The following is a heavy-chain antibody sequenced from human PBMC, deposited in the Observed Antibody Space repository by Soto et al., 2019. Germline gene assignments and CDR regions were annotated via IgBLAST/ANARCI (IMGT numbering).Heavy chain of an antibody. J-gene: IGHJ4*02. CDR1: GYSFTSYW. Sequence: GESLKISFKGSGYSFTSYWISWLRQMPGKGLEWMGRIDPSHSYTNYSPSFQGHVTISADKYISTAYLQWSSLKASDTAMYYCARHAVSSGWYRLFDYWGQGTLVTVSS. D-gene: IGHD6-19*01. CDR3: ARHAVSSGWYRLFDY. V-gene: IGHV5-10-1*01. CDR2: IDPSHSYT.